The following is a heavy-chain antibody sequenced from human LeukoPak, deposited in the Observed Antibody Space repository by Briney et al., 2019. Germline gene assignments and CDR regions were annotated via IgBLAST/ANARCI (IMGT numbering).Heavy chain of an antibody. V-gene: IGHV3-48*02. CDR2: ISSSSSTI. D-gene: IGHD2-15*01. CDR3: ARARASGRSGFDY. CDR1: GLTVSSYS. J-gene: IGHJ4*02. Sequence: GGSLRLSCVASGLTVSSYSMNWVRQAPGKGLEWVSYISSSSSTIYYADSVKGRFTISRDNAKNSLDLQMNSLRDEDTAVYYCARARASGRSGFDYWGQGTLVTVSS.